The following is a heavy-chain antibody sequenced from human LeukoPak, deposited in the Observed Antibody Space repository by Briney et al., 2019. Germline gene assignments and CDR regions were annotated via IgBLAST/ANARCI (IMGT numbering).Heavy chain of an antibody. D-gene: IGHD2-21*01. CDR1: GFTVSSNY. J-gene: IGHJ3*02. CDR2: IYSGGST. V-gene: IGHV3-66*01. CDR3: ARALVDAFDI. Sequence: GGSLRLSCAASGFTVSSNYMSWVRQAPGKGLEWVSVIYSGGSTYYADSVKGRFTISRDNSKNTLYLQMNSPRAEDTAVYYCARALVDAFDIWGQGTMVTVSS.